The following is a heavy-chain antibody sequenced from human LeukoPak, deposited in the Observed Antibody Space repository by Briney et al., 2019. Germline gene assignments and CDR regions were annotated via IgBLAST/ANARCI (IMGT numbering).Heavy chain of an antibody. J-gene: IGHJ5*02. CDR1: GFIVSNNY. CDR3: IVFGDSNH. Sequence: GGSLRLSCAASGFIVSNNYVSWVRQAPGKGLEWVSAIHTSGDTCYADSVKGRFTISRDTSKDTLYLQINSLRVEDTAVYYCIVFGDSNHWGQGTLVTVSS. CDR2: IHTSGDT. D-gene: IGHD4-17*01. V-gene: IGHV3-53*01.